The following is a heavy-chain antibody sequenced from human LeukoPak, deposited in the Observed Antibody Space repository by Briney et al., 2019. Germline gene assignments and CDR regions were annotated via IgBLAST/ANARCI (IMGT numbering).Heavy chain of an antibody. Sequence: GGSLRLSCAASGFTFSSYSMNWVRQAPGKGLEWVSYISSSSSTIYYADSVKGRFTISRDNAKNSLYLQMNSLRAEDTAVYYCARGGMVGTSRFDYWGQGTLVTVSS. CDR3: ARGGMVGTSRFDY. D-gene: IGHD1-26*01. CDR1: GFTFSSYS. CDR2: ISSSSSTI. J-gene: IGHJ4*02. V-gene: IGHV3-48*01.